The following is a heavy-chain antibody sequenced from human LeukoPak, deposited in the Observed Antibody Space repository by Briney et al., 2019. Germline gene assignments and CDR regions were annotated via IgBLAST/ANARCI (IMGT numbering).Heavy chain of an antibody. CDR1: AFTFSSYA. D-gene: IGHD5-18*01. Sequence: PGGSLRLSCAASAFTFSSYAMGWVRQAPGKGLEWVSSISGSGQSTYYADSVKGRFTISRDNSKNTLYLQMNSLRAEDTAVYYCAIPEGYSYGYFDFWGQGTLVTVSS. V-gene: IGHV3-23*01. J-gene: IGHJ4*02. CDR3: AIPEGYSYGYFDF. CDR2: ISGSGQST.